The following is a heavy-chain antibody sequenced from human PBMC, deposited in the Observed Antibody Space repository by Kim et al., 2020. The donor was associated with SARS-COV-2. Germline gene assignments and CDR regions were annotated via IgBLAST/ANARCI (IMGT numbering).Heavy chain of an antibody. D-gene: IGHD4-17*01. CDR1: GFTFSDYY. V-gene: IGHV3-11*01. CDR2: ISSSGSTI. Sequence: GGSLRLSCAASGFTFSDYYMSWIRQAPGKGLEWVSYISSSGSTIYYADSVKGGFTISRDNAKNSLYLQMNRLRAEDTAVYYCARDSTTVTTAMYYNGMDVWGQGTTVT. CDR3: ARDSTTVTTAMYYNGMDV. J-gene: IGHJ6*02.